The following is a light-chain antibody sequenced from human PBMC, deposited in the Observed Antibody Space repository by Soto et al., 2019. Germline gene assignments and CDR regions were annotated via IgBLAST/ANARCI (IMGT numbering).Light chain of an antibody. Sequence: QSVLTQPASVSGSPGQSITIFCTGTSSDVENYNLVSWYQHHPGEAPQLIVYEVNKRPSGVSNRFSGSKSGNTASLIISGLQAEDEAAYYCCSYAGSNTYVFGTGTKLTVL. J-gene: IGLJ1*01. CDR2: EVN. V-gene: IGLV2-23*02. CDR1: SSDVENYNL. CDR3: CSYAGSNTYV.